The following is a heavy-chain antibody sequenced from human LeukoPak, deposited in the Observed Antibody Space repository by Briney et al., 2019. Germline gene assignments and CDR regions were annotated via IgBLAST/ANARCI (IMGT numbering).Heavy chain of an antibody. Sequence: SVKVSCKASGGTFSSYAISWVRQAPGQGLEWMGGIIPIFGTANYAQKSQCRVTITADKSTSTAYLELSSLRSEDTAVYYCARDEYSGSSLAAFDIWGQETMVTVSS. CDR2: IIPIFGTA. CDR3: ARDEYSGSSLAAFDI. CDR1: GGTFSSYA. J-gene: IGHJ3*02. V-gene: IGHV1-69*06. D-gene: IGHD6-6*01.